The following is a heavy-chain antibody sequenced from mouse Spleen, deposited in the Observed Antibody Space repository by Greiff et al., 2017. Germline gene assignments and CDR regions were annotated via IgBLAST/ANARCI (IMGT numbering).Heavy chain of an antibody. Sequence: EVQVVESGGGLVKPGGSLKLSCAASGFTFSDYGMHWVRQAPEKGLEWVAYISSGSSTIYYADTVKGRFTISRDNAKNTLFLQMTSLRSEDTAMYYCARPGWLLPAYAMDYWGQGTSVTVSS. J-gene: IGHJ4*01. CDR3: ARPGWLLPAYAMDY. D-gene: IGHD2-3*01. V-gene: IGHV5-17*01. CDR2: ISSGSSTI. CDR1: GFTFSDYG.